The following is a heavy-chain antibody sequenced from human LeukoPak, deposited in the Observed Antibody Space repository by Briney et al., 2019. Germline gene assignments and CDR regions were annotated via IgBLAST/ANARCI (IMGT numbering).Heavy chain of an antibody. D-gene: IGHD4-17*01. CDR3: ARDRRYGDYDLDY. V-gene: IGHV1-3*01. J-gene: IGHJ4*02. CDR1: GYTFTSYA. CDR2: INAGNGNT. Sequence: ASVKVSCKASGYTFTSYAMHWVRQAPGQRLEWMGWINAGNGNTKYSQKFQGRVTITRDTSASTAYMELSSLRSEDTAVYYCARDRRYGDYDLDYWGQGTLVTASS.